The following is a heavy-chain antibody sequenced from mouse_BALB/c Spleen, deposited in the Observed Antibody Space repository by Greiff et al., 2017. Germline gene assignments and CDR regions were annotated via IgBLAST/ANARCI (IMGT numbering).Heavy chain of an antibody. Sequence: VKLVESGPGLVQPSQSLSITCTVSGFSLTSYGVHWVRQSPGKGLEWLGVIWSGGSTDYNAAFISRLSISKDNSKSQVFFKMNSLQADDTAIYYCARSNYGSSPYYFDYWGQGTTLTVSS. D-gene: IGHD1-1*01. V-gene: IGHV2-4-1*01. CDR1: GFSLTSYG. J-gene: IGHJ2*01. CDR3: ARSNYGSSPYYFDY. CDR2: IWSGGST.